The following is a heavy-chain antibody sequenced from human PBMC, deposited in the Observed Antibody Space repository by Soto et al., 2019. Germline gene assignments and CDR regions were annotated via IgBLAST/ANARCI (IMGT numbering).Heavy chain of an antibody. Sequence: GGSLRLSCAASGFTFSSYWMHWVRQAPGKGLVWVSRINSDGSSTSYADSVKGRLTISRDNAKNTLYLQMNSLRAEDTAVYYCASEEYCGGDCASDAFDIWGQGTMVTVSS. CDR2: INSDGSST. CDR1: GFTFSSYW. CDR3: ASEEYCGGDCASDAFDI. D-gene: IGHD2-21*01. V-gene: IGHV3-74*01. J-gene: IGHJ3*02.